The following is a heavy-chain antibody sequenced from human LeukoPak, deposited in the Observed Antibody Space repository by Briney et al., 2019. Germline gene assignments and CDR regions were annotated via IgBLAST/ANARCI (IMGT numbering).Heavy chain of an antibody. Sequence: ASVKVSCKASGYTFTSYYMHWVRQAPGQGLEWMGIINPSGGSTSYAQKFQGRVTITRDMSTSTAYMELSSLRSEDTAVYYCAADITVGIFDIWGQGTMVTVSS. CDR3: AADITVGIFDI. CDR2: INPSGGST. J-gene: IGHJ3*02. D-gene: IGHD4-23*01. CDR1: GYTFTSYY. V-gene: IGHV1-46*01.